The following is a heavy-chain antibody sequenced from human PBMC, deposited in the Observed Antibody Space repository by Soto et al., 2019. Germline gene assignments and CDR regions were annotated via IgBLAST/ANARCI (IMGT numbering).Heavy chain of an antibody. CDR1: GVTVNTNY. V-gene: IGHV3-53*01. D-gene: IGHD3-16*01. Sequence: EVQLVESGGGLIQPGGSLRLSCAASGVTVNTNYMSWVRQSPGKGLEWVSLFESGGSIYYADSVKGRFTISRDSFKNTLSLQMNSLIVEDTAVYYCASTTVWKNAFEIWGQGTLVSVSS. CDR2: FESGGSI. CDR3: ASTTVWKNAFEI. J-gene: IGHJ3*02.